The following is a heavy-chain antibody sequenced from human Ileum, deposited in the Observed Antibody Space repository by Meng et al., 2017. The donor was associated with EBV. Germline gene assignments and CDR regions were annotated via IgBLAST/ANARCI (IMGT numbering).Heavy chain of an antibody. Sequence: QVRLVQSGSELKKPGASVQVSCKASGYTFTRNAINWVRQAPGQGLEWMGWISTNTGNPTYAQGFAGRFVFSLDTSVSTAYLQISGLKAEDTAIYYCARDSGYTRSWSGDYWGQGTLVTVSS. J-gene: IGHJ4*02. CDR3: ARDSGYTRSWSGDY. CDR1: GYTFTRNA. D-gene: IGHD6-13*01. V-gene: IGHV7-4-1*02. CDR2: ISTNTGNP.